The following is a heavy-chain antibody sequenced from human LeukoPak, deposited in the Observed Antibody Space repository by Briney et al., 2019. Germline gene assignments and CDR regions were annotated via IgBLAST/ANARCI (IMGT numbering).Heavy chain of an antibody. CDR1: GHPFTNYH. Sequence: VASVKGSFQASGHPFTNYHINWVGPAPGKGGEWMGAVYATGGVAINTQTFPVRVTVTRDTSTGTVYMELSSLRFEDTAIYYCATEAPRSYYFDYWGQGIQVTVSS. CDR2: VYATGGVA. V-gene: IGHV1-46*01. CDR3: ATEAPRSYYFDY. J-gene: IGHJ4*02.